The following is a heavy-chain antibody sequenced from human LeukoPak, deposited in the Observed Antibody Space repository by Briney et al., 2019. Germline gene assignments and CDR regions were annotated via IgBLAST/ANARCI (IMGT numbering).Heavy chain of an antibody. Sequence: PSETLSLTCAVSGYSISSGYYWGWIRQPPGKGLEWIGSIYYSGSTYYNPSLKSRVTISVDTSKNQFSLKLSSVTAADTAVYYCARREGYYDSSGYLNWFDPWGQGTLVTVSS. J-gene: IGHJ5*02. CDR2: IYYSGST. D-gene: IGHD3-22*01. V-gene: IGHV4-38-2*01. CDR1: GYSISSGYY. CDR3: ARREGYYDSSGYLNWFDP.